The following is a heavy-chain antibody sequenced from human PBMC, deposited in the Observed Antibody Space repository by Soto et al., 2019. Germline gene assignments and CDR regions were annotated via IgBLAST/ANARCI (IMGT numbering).Heavy chain of an antibody. CDR1: GGTFSTYA. D-gene: IGHD6-13*01. V-gene: IGHV1-69*01. CDR3: ASENVKQQLVSPAAMAV. Sequence: QVQLVQSGAEVKKPGSSVKVSCKASGGTFSTYAIIWVRQAPGQGLEWMGGIIPIFGTPTYAQKFQGRVTITADESTSTADRELSSLRSEDTAVYYRASENVKQQLVSPAAMAVWGQGSTVTVSS. CDR2: IIPIFGTP. J-gene: IGHJ6*02.